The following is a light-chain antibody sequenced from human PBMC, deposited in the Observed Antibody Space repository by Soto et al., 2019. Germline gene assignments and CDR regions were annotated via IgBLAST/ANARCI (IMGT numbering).Light chain of an antibody. CDR2: DNN. Sequence: QAVVTQPPSVSGAPGQRVSISCTGSSSNIGARYAVHWYHQLPGTAPKLLIYDNNHRPSGVPDRFSGSKSGTSASLAITGLRAEDEADYYCQSYDSSLSGWVFGGGTKVTVL. CDR3: QSYDSSLSGWV. CDR1: SSNIGARYA. V-gene: IGLV1-40*01. J-gene: IGLJ3*02.